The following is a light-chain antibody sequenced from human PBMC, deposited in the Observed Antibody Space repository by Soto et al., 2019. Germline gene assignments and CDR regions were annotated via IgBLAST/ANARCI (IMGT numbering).Light chain of an antibody. V-gene: IGLV1-44*01. CDR1: YSNIGSRP. Sequence: QSVLTQPPSASGTPGQRVTISCSGSYSNIGSRPVNWYQQFPGTAPKLLIYSNNQRPSGVPDRFSASKSGTSASLAISGLQSEDEADYYCAAWDDSLNVYVFGTGTKVTVL. CDR2: SNN. CDR3: AAWDDSLNVYV. J-gene: IGLJ1*01.